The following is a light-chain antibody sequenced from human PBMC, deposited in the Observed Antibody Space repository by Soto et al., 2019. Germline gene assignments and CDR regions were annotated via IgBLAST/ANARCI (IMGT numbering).Light chain of an antibody. Sequence: DIQMTQSPSTLSASVGDRVTITCRASESISNWLAWYQQKPGKAPMLVIYRASSLERGVPSRFSGRGSGTEFTLTISGLQPDDFATYYCQQYNSYPYTFGQGTQLDIK. CDR1: ESISNW. V-gene: IGKV1-5*03. CDR2: RAS. CDR3: QQYNSYPYT. J-gene: IGKJ2*01.